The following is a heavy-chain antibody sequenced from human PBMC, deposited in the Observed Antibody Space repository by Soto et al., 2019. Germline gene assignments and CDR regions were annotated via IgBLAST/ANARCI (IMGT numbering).Heavy chain of an antibody. J-gene: IGHJ4*02. CDR2: IWYDGSNK. CDR1: GFTFSSYG. CDR3: ARVQTKYCSSTSCYSPFNY. D-gene: IGHD2-2*02. V-gene: IGHV3-33*01. Sequence: GGSLRLSCAASGFTFSSYGMHWVRQAPGKGLEWVAVIWYDGSNKYYADSVKGRFTISRDNSKNTLYLQMNSLRAEDTAVYYWARVQTKYCSSTSCYSPFNYWGQVT.